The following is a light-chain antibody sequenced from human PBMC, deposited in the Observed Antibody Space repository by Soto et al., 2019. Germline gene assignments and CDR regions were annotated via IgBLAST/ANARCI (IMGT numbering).Light chain of an antibody. CDR1: QSVSSY. Sequence: EIVMTQSPATLSLSPGERATLSCRASQSVSSYLAWYQQKPGQAPRLLIYDASNRATGIPARSSGSGSGTDFTLTISRLEPEYFAVYYCQQYGSSPWTFGQGTKVDIK. J-gene: IGKJ1*01. CDR3: QQYGSSPWT. V-gene: IGKV3-20*01. CDR2: DAS.